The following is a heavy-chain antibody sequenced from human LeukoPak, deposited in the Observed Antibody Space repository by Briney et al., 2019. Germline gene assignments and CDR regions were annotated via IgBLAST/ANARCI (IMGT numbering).Heavy chain of an antibody. V-gene: IGHV3-7*01. CDR1: GFTFSDYY. CDR2: MKHDGSEK. Sequence: GGSLRLSCAASGFTFSDYYMSWIRQAPGKGLEWVANMKHDGSEKYYVDSVKGRFTISRDNAKNSLYLQMNSLRVEDTAVYYCARDLVTAALDYWGQGTLVTVSS. CDR3: ARDLVTAALDY. J-gene: IGHJ4*02. D-gene: IGHD2-21*02.